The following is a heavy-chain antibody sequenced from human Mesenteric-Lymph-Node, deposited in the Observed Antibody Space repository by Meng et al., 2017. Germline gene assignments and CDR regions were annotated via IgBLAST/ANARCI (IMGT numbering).Heavy chain of an antibody. CDR2: IYYSGST. D-gene: IGHD3-22*01. CDR3: ARVDSSGYFLDY. J-gene: IGHJ4*01. CDR1: GGSISSGGHS. Sequence: QVQLQESGPGLVKPSQTLSLTCTVSGGSISSGGHSWSWIRQHPGKGLEWIAYIYYSGSTYYNPSLKSRVILSVDTSKNQFSLKLSSVTAADMAVYYCARVDSSGYFLDYWGQGTPVTVSS. V-gene: IGHV4-31*03.